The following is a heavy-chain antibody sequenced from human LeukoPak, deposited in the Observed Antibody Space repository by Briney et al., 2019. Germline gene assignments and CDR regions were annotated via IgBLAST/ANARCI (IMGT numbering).Heavy chain of an antibody. CDR2: ISDSGVTT. CDR3: ATNPAALRYFDWLSRFDY. D-gene: IGHD3-9*01. Sequence: GGSLRLSCAASGFTFSRYGMSWVRQAPGKGLEWVSSISDSGVTTYYADSVKGRFTISRDNAKNTVYLHMNSLRAEDTAVYYCATNPAALRYFDWLSRFDYWGQGTPVTVSS. CDR1: GFTFSRYG. V-gene: IGHV3-23*01. J-gene: IGHJ4*02.